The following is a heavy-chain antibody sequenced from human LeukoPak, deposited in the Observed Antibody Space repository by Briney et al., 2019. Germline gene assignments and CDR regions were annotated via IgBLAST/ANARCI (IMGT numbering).Heavy chain of an antibody. V-gene: IGHV3-33*06. CDR3: AKDRKDHTALDY. D-gene: IGHD5-18*01. CDR2: IWYDGSNK. Sequence: GRSLRLSCAASGLTFSSYGMHWVRQAPGKGLEWVAVIWYDGSNKYYADSVKGRFTISRDNSKNTLYLQMNSLRAEDTAVYYCAKDRKDHTALDYWGQGTLVTVSS. J-gene: IGHJ4*02. CDR1: GLTFSSYG.